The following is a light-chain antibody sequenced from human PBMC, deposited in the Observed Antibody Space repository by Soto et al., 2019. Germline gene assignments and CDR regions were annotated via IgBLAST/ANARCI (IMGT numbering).Light chain of an antibody. CDR3: ISYAGSSIWV. J-gene: IGLJ3*02. CDR2: DVT. CDR1: SSDVGAYNY. Sequence: QSALTQPPSASGSPGQTVTISCTGTSSDVGAYNYVSWYQQHPGKAPKLMIYDVTKRPSGVPDRFSGSKSGNTASLTVSGLQAEDEADYYCISYAGSSIWVFGGGTKVTVL. V-gene: IGLV2-8*01.